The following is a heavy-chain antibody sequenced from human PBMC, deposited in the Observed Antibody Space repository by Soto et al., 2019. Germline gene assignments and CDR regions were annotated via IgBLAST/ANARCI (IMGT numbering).Heavy chain of an antibody. V-gene: IGHV3-30-3*01. Sequence: QVQLVESGGGVVQPGRSLRLSCAASGFTFSSYAMHWVRRAPGKGLEWMAVMSYDGSNKYYADSVKGRFTISRDNSKNTLDVEMSGLRPEVRGRYYWARVRGVYWGQGTLVIVSS. CDR1: GFTFSSYA. CDR2: MSYDGSNK. D-gene: IGHD3-16*01. J-gene: IGHJ4*02. CDR3: ARVRGVY.